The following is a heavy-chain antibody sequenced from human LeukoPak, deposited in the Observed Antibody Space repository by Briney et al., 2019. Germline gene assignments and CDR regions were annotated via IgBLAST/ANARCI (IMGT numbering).Heavy chain of an antibody. Sequence: SETLSLTCTVSGGSISSSDWSWIRQPPGEGLEWLAYIYYSGSTHYNPSLKSRVTISIDTSKNQVSLRLSSVTAADTAVYYCARHYYDNNPNRLDTWGQGTLVTVSS. V-gene: IGHV4-59*08. J-gene: IGHJ5*02. D-gene: IGHD3-16*01. CDR3: ARHYYDNNPNRLDT. CDR2: IYYSGST. CDR1: GGSISSSD.